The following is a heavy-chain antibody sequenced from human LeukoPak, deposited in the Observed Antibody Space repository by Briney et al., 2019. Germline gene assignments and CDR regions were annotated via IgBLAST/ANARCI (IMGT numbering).Heavy chain of an antibody. V-gene: IGHV3-23*01. Sequence: GASLRLSCAASGFTFSSYAMSWVRQAPGKGLEWVSAISGSGGSTNYADSGKGRFTISRDNSKNTLYLEMNSLRAEDTAVYYCANIAGYSYGFGSYFDYWGQGNLVTVSS. CDR3: ANIAGYSYGFGSYFDY. CDR1: GFTFSSYA. J-gene: IGHJ4*02. CDR2: ISGSGGST. D-gene: IGHD5-18*01.